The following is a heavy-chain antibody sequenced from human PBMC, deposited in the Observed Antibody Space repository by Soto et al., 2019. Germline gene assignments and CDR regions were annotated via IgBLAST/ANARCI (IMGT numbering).Heavy chain of an antibody. D-gene: IGHD3-10*01. J-gene: IGHJ5*02. CDR1: GGSFSGYY. CDR2: INHSGST. CDR3: ARAGPKYYYGSGSYYNRWFDP. Sequence: PSETLSLTCAVYGGSFSGYYWSWIRQPPGKGLEWIGEINHSGSTNYNPSLKSRVTISVDTSKNQFSLKLSSVTAADTAVYYCARAGPKYYYGSGSYYNRWFDPWGQGTLVTVS. V-gene: IGHV4-34*01.